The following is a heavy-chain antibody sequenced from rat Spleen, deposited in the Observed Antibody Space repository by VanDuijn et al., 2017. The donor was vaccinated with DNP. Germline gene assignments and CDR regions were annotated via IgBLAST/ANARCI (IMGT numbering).Heavy chain of an antibody. CDR3: ATSGYAFDGYPFAY. CDR2: VIYDGRTT. D-gene: IGHD1-12*03. V-gene: IGHV5S10*01. CDR1: GFIFSDYA. Sequence: EVQLVESGGGLVQPGNSLKLSCAASGFIFSDYAMAWVRRSPKKGLEWVATVIYDGRTTYYRDSVKGRFTISRDNAKSTLYLQMDSLRSEDTATYYCATSGYAFDGYPFAYWVQGTLVTVSS. J-gene: IGHJ3*01.